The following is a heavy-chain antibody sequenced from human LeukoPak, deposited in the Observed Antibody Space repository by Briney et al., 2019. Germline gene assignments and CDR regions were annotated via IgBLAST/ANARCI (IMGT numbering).Heavy chain of an antibody. CDR1: GYTFTGYY. J-gene: IGHJ3*02. CDR3: ARARGSYYYDSSGYLDAFDI. D-gene: IGHD3-22*01. Sequence: ASVKVSCKASGYTFTGYYMHWVRQAPGQGLEWMGWINPNSGGTNYAQKFQGRVTMTRDTSISTAYMELSRLRSDDTAVYYCARARGSYYYDSSGYLDAFDIWGQGTMVTVSS. CDR2: INPNSGGT. V-gene: IGHV1-2*02.